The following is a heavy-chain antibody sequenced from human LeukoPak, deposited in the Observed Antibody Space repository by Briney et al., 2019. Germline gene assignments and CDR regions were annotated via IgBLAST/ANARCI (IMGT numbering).Heavy chain of an antibody. D-gene: IGHD4-17*01. CDR2: IYSGGNT. V-gene: IGHV3-53*01. Sequence: GGSLRLSCAASGFSVSSNSMSWVRQAPGKGLEWVSFIYSGGNTHYSDSVKGRFTISRDNSKNTLYLQMNSLRADDTAVYYCARRAGEYSHPYDFWGQGTLVTVSS. CDR3: ARRAGEYSHPYDF. J-gene: IGHJ4*02. CDR1: GFSVSSNS.